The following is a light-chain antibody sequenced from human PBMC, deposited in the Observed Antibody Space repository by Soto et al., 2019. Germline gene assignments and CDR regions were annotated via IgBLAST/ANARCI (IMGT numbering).Light chain of an antibody. Sequence: EKVMTQSPATVSVSPGERATLSCRASESVKSRVAWYQQKPGQAPRLLIYDAFTSVIGIPARFSGSASGTEFTLTISNLQSEDFAVYYCQQYDDWPLTLGGGTKVEIK. CDR3: QQYDDWPLT. CDR1: ESVKSR. V-gene: IGKV3-15*01. CDR2: DAF. J-gene: IGKJ4*01.